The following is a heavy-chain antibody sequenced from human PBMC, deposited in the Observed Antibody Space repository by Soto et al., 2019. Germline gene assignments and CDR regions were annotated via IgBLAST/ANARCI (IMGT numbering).Heavy chain of an antibody. CDR2: IKSKSAGGTI. CDR1: GFTLNNAW. CDR3: NTNLTMLLVAVEY. V-gene: IGHV3-15*07. Sequence: EVQVVESGGGLVKPGGSLRLSCAASGFTLNNAWMNWVRQGAGKGLEWVGRIKSKSAGGTIDYYAPVKGRFTISSDDSKNTLFLQMNSLKTEDTAIYYFNTNLTMLLVAVEYWGQGTQVTVSS. J-gene: IGHJ4*02. D-gene: IGHD3-10*01.